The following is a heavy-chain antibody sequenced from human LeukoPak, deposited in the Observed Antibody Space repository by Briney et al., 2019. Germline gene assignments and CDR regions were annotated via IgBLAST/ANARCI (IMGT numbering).Heavy chain of an antibody. CDR3: ARNTVAAAGDS. CDR2: IKPDGSEE. J-gene: IGHJ4*02. Sequence: GGSLRLSCAASGFTFGNYWMTWVRQAPGKGLEWVANIKPDGSEEYYVDSVKGRFTISRDNAKTLLYLQMTGLRAEDTAMYYCARNTVAAAGDSWDQGTLVTVSS. D-gene: IGHD6-13*01. V-gene: IGHV3-7*01. CDR1: GFTFGNYW.